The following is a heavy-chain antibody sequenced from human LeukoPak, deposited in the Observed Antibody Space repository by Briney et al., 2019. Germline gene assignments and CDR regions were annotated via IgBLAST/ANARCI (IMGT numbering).Heavy chain of an antibody. CDR2: IKQDGSEK. J-gene: IGHJ3*02. D-gene: IGHD3-9*01. CDR3: ARAYYDILTGYSDAFDI. Sequence: PGGSLRLSCAASGFTFSSYWMSWVCQAPGKGLEWVANIKQDGSEKYYVDSVKGRFTISRDNAKNSLYLQMNSLRAEDTAVYYCARAYYDILTGYSDAFDIWGQGTMVTVSS. CDR1: GFTFSSYW. V-gene: IGHV3-7*03.